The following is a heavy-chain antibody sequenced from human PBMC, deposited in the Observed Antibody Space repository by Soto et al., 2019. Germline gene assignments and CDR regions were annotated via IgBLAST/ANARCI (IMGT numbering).Heavy chain of an antibody. Sequence: EVQLVESGGGPVQPGGSLRLSCAVSGFTFSSYWMHWVRQAPGKGLVWVSRITNDGSNTSYADSVKGRFTISRDNAKSTLYLQMNSLRAHDTAVYYCGRGGGHWGQGTLVTVSS. V-gene: IGHV3-74*01. D-gene: IGHD3-16*01. J-gene: IGHJ4*02. CDR3: GRGGGH. CDR1: GFTFSSYW. CDR2: ITNDGSNT.